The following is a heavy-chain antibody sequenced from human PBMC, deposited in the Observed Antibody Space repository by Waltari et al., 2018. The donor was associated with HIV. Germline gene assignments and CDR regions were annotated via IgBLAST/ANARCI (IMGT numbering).Heavy chain of an antibody. J-gene: IGHJ4*01. CDR1: GYTFIGYF. CDR2: LNPRSGDT. CDR3: HRPWDSDHWGSDL. Sequence: QDQLIQSGTEVKEPGASLRVYCRASGYTFIGYFIHWVRQAPGKGLEWMGDLNPRSGDTEYAQKFRGRVTLTGDTSVNTAYLDLKGLRFDDTATYFCHRPWDSDHWGSDLWGQGTLVIVS. D-gene: IGHD3-16*01. V-gene: IGHV1-2*02.